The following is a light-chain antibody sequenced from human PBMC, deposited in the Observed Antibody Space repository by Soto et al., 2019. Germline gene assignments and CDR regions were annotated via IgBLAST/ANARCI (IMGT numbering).Light chain of an antibody. J-gene: IGKJ1*01. CDR3: QQYHNSPRT. Sequence: EIVLTQSPGTLSLSPGERATLSCRASQSVSSGFLAWYQQKPGQAPRLLIYGASSRATGIPDRFSGSGSGTDFTLTISRLEPEDFAVYYCQQYHNSPRTFGQGTKWIS. CDR1: QSVSSGF. V-gene: IGKV3-20*01. CDR2: GAS.